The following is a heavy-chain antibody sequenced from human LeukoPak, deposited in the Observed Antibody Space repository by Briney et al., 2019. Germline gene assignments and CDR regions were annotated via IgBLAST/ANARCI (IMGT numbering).Heavy chain of an antibody. CDR2: IYSGGST. J-gene: IGHJ3*02. D-gene: IGHD3-10*01. V-gene: IGHV3-53*01. CDR3: AGDSTGLLGAFDI. Sequence: RGSLRLSRAASGFTLSSNYISWVRQAPRKGLEWVSFIYSGGSTYYADSVKGRFAISSDNSKNTLDLQMNSPRAEDTAVHYFAGDSTGLLGAFDIWGQGTMVSVSS. CDR1: GFTLSSNY.